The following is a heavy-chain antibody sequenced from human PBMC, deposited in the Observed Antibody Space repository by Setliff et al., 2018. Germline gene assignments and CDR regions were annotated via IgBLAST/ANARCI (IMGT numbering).Heavy chain of an antibody. CDR1: GYKFTSNW. V-gene: IGHV1-2*06. D-gene: IGHD3-10*01. CDR2: IKPNTGGT. J-gene: IGHJ6*03. Sequence: PGESLKISCKGYGYKFTSNWIAWVRQMPGKGLEWMGRIKPNTGGTTYAQKFLGRVTMTGVTSINTTYMELSGLRSDDTAVYYCARTAYYGSGTFPYYYYYYLDVWGKGTTVTVSS. CDR3: ARTAYYGSGTFPYYYYYYLDV.